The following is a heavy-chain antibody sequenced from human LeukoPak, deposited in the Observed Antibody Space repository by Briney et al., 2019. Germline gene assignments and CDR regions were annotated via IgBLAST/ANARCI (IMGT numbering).Heavy chain of an antibody. Sequence: GSVKVSCKASGGTFSSYAISWVRQAPGQGLEWMGWISAYNGNTNYAQKLQGRVTMTTDTSTSTAYMELRSLRSDDTAVYYCARETGSGLFDYWGQGTLVTVSS. CDR2: ISAYNGNT. V-gene: IGHV1-18*01. CDR3: ARETGSGLFDY. D-gene: IGHD6-19*01. CDR1: GGTFSSYA. J-gene: IGHJ4*02.